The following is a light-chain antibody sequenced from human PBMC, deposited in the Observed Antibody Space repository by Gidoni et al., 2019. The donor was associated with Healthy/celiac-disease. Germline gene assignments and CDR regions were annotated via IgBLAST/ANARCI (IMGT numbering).Light chain of an antibody. CDR2: AAS. CDR1: QSISSY. V-gene: IGKV1-39*01. Sequence: DPVSITCRASQSISSYLNWYQQKPGNAPKLLIYAASSLQSGVPARFSGSGSGTDFTLTISSLQAEDVAAYYCQQSYRTRLTFXGXTKVEIK. CDR3: QQSYRTRLT. J-gene: IGKJ4*01.